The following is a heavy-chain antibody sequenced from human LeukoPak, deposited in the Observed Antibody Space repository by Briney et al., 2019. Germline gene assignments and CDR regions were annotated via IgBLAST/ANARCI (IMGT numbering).Heavy chain of an antibody. CDR1: GGSFSGSY. CDR3: ARLYVRPSGWPGYHYYYFDV. J-gene: IGHJ6*03. D-gene: IGHD6-19*01. CDR2: IDHRGST. Sequence: TPSETLSLTCAVYGGSFSGSYWSWIRQPPGRGLEWIGEIDHRGSTKYNLSLTSRITISLDTSKNQFSLRLSSLTAADTAVYYCARLYVRPSGWPGYHYYYFDVWGKGTTVTVSS. V-gene: IGHV4-34*01.